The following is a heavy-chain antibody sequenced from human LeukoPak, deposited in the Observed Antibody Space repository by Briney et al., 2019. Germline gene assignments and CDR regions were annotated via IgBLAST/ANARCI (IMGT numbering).Heavy chain of an antibody. J-gene: IGHJ4*02. V-gene: IGHV3-74*01. CDR1: GFTFSSYW. CDR3: ARGYTYYYAYFDY. CDR2: INGDGRNI. Sequence: GGSLRLSCVASGFTFSSYWMHWVRQDPRKGLVWVSRINGDGRNINYADSVRGRFTISRDNAKNTLYLQMNTLRVEDTAVYYCARGYTYYYAYFDYWGQGTLVTVSS. D-gene: IGHD3-10*01.